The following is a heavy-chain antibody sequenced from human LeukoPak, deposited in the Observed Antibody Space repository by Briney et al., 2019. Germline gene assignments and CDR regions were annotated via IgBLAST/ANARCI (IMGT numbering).Heavy chain of an antibody. CDR3: AKQWLVGI. V-gene: IGHV3-23*01. CDR1: GFSFSSHA. J-gene: IGHJ4*02. CDR2: LSESCETT. Sequence: PGGSLRLSCAASGFSFSSHAMNWVRQAPGKGLEWVSSLSESCETTDYADSVKGRFTISRDNSRNTLYLQMNSLRADDTGVYYCAKQWLVGIWGQGTQVTASS. D-gene: IGHD6-19*01.